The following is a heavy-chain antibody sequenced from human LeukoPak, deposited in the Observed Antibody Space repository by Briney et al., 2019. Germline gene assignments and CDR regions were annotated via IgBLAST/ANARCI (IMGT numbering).Heavy chain of an antibody. D-gene: IGHD6-13*01. CDR2: VKQDGSEK. CDR3: VREGRAAAGPRRWFDP. Sequence: QPGGSLRLSCAASGFTFSSYWMSWVRQAPGKGLEWVANVKQDGSEKYYLDSVKGRFTISRDNAKNSLYLQMNSLRAEDTAVYYCVREGRAAAGPRRWFDPWGQGTLVTASS. CDR1: GFTFSSYW. J-gene: IGHJ5*02. V-gene: IGHV3-7*01.